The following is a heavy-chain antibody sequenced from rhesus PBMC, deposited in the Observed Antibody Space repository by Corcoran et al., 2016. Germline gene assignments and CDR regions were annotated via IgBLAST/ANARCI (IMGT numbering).Heavy chain of an antibody. Sequence: QVQLQESGPGLVKPSETLSLTCTVSGASIRSNVWRWIRHPPGKGLEWIGEINGNSRSTNYHPSLKRRGTISKDSAKNQFSLKLSSVTAADTAVYYWATVVVVSATTDYWCQGVLVTVSS. CDR2: INGNSRST. V-gene: IGHV4-80*01. J-gene: IGHJ4*01. D-gene: IGHD2-39*02. CDR1: GASIRSNV. CDR3: ATVVVVSATTDY.